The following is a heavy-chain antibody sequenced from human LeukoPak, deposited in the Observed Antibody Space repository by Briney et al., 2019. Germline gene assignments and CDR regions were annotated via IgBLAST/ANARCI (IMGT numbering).Heavy chain of an antibody. CDR1: GGSISSYY. D-gene: IGHD5-18*01. J-gene: IGHJ4*02. V-gene: IGHV4-59*01. CDR2: IYYSGST. CDR3: ARVPTRGYSYGYYFDY. Sequence: SETLSLTYTVSGGSISSYYWSWIRQPPGKGLEWIGYIYYSGSTNYNPSLKSRVTISVDTSKNQFSLKLSSVTAADTAVYYCARVPTRGYSYGYYFDYWGQGTLVTVSS.